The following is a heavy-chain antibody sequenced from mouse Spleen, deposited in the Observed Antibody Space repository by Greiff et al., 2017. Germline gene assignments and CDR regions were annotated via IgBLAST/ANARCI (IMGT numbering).Heavy chain of an antibody. J-gene: IGHJ4*01. V-gene: IGHV5-17*01. Sequence: DVKLVESGGGLVKPGGSLKLSCAASGFTFSDYGMHWVRQAPEKGLEWVAYISSGSSTIYYADTVKGRFTISRDNAKNTLFLQMTSLRYEDTAMYYCAKVDGYYGSYAMDYWGQGTSVTVSS. CDR3: AKVDGYYGSYAMDY. CDR2: ISSGSSTI. CDR1: GFTFSDYG. D-gene: IGHD2-3*01.